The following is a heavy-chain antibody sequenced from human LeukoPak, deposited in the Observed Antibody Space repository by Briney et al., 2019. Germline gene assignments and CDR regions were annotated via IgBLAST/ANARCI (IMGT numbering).Heavy chain of an antibody. D-gene: IGHD2-15*01. CDR2: ISSSSSYI. CDR1: GFTFSSYS. V-gene: IGHV3-21*01. J-gene: IGHJ5*02. CDR3: ARNGGDFCSGGSCYVRWFDP. Sequence: KAGGSLRLSCAASGFTFSSYSMNWVRQAPGKGLEWVSSISSSSSYIYYADSVKGRFTISRDNAKNSLYLQMNSLRAEDTAVYYCARNGGDFCSGGSCYVRWFDPWGQGTLVTVSS.